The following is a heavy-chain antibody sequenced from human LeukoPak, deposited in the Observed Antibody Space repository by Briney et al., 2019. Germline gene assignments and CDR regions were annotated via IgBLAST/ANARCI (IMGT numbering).Heavy chain of an antibody. CDR1: GFTFSSYA. V-gene: IGHV3-23*01. CDR3: AKDREGTFDY. J-gene: IGHJ4*02. CDR2: ISGSGGST. D-gene: IGHD3-10*01. Sequence: GGSLRLSCAASGFTFSSYAMSWARQAPGKGLEWVSAISGSGGSTYYADSVKGRFTNSRDNSKNTLYLQMNSQRAEDTAVYYCAKDREGTFDYWGQGTLVTVSS.